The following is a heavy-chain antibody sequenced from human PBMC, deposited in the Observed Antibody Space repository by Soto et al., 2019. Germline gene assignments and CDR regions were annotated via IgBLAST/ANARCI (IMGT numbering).Heavy chain of an antibody. CDR1: GFIFSSDW. D-gene: IGHD6-19*01. CDR3: ARERNGWSNHFDY. Sequence: GGSLRLSCAASGFIFSSDWMHWVRQAPGKGPVWVARIDTDGSGTTYADSVKGRFTISRDNARNMVYLQMNSLRVEDTAVYYCARERNGWSNHFDYWGQGTLVTVSS. CDR2: IDTDGSGT. J-gene: IGHJ4*02. V-gene: IGHV3-74*01.